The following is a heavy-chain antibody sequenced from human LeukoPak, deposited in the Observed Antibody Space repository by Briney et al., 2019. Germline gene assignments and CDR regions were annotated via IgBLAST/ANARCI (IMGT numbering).Heavy chain of an antibody. CDR2: IWYDGSNK. Sequence: PGRSLRLSCAASGFTLSSYGMHWVSQAPGKGLEWAGIIWYDGSNKYYADSVKGRFTISRDNSKNTLYLQMNSLRAEDTAVYYCARDSYYGSGSRGDFDYWGQATLVTVSS. D-gene: IGHD3-10*01. V-gene: IGHV3-33*01. CDR1: GFTLSSYG. CDR3: ARDSYYGSGSRGDFDY. J-gene: IGHJ4*02.